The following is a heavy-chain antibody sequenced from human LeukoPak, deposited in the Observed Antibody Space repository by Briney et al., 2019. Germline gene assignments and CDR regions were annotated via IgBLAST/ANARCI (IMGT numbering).Heavy chain of an antibody. D-gene: IGHD3-10*01. V-gene: IGHV3-30*14. Sequence: GRSLRLSCAASGFTFSSYAMHWVRQAPGKGLEWVAVISYDGSNKYYADSVKGRFTISRDNSKNTLYLQMNSLRAEDTAVYYCARDNDWEFGPYGMDVWGQGTTVTVSS. J-gene: IGHJ6*02. CDR2: ISYDGSNK. CDR3: ARDNDWEFGPYGMDV. CDR1: GFTFSSYA.